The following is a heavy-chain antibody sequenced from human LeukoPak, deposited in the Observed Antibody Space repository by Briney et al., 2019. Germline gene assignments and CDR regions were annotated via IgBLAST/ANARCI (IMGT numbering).Heavy chain of an antibody. D-gene: IGHD2-15*01. Sequence: ASVKVSCKASGYTFNSYDINLVRQDTGQGLEWMGWMNPNSGNTGYAQKFQGRVTMTRNSSITTAYMELSSLRSEDTAVYYCARRHGRCSDGSCYYPDYWGQGTLVTVSS. V-gene: IGHV1-8*01. CDR3: ARRHGRCSDGSCYYPDY. CDR1: GYTFNSYD. J-gene: IGHJ4*02. CDR2: MNPNSGNT.